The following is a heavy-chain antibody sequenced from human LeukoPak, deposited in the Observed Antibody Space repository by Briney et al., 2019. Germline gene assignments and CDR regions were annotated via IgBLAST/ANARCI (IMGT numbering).Heavy chain of an antibody. J-gene: IGHJ4*02. CDR3: ARDRGTTVAFDY. V-gene: IGHV3-30-3*01. CDR2: ISYDGSNK. Sequence: GRSLRLSCAASGFPFSSYAMHWVRQAPGKGLEWVAVISYDGSNKYYADSVKGRFTISRDNSKNTLYLQMNSLRAEDTAVYYCARDRGTTVAFDYWGQGTLVTVSS. CDR1: GFPFSSYA. D-gene: IGHD4-23*01.